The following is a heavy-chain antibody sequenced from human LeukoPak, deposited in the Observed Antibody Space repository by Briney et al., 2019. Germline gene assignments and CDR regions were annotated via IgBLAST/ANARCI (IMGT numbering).Heavy chain of an antibody. CDR1: GYTFTGYS. J-gene: IGHJ4*02. D-gene: IGHD6-19*01. Sequence: ASVKVSCKTSGYTFTGYSMHWVRQAPGQGLEWMGWINPDSGGTNYAQKFQGRVTITRDTSASTAYMELSSLRSEDTAVYYCARWPAVADPYFDYWGQGTLVTVSS. V-gene: IGHV1-2*02. CDR2: INPDSGGT. CDR3: ARWPAVADPYFDY.